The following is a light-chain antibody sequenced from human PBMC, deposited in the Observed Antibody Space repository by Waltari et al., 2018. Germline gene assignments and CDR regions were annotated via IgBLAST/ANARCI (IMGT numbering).Light chain of an antibody. J-gene: IGKJ1*01. V-gene: IGKV3-15*01. CDR1: QSVGSN. Sequence: EIVMTQSPGARSLSSVEGATLPCRASQSVGSNLPWYQQKPGQAPRLLIYGASTRASGVPARFSGSGSGAEFTLTISSLQSDDFALYYCQQSNEWPRTFGLGTKVDMK. CDR3: QQSNEWPRT. CDR2: GAS.